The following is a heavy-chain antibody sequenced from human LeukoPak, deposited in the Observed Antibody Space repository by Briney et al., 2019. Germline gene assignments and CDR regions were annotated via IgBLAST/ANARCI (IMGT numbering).Heavy chain of an antibody. J-gene: IGHJ3*02. CDR2: IYPGDSDT. V-gene: IGHV5-51*01. D-gene: IGHD3-22*01. CDR3: ARHLRYYYDSSETFDI. CDR1: GYSFTSYW. Sequence: GESLKISCKGSGYSFTSYWIGWVRQMPGKGLEWMGIIYPGDSDTRYSPSFQGQVTISADKSISTAYLQWSSLKASDTAMYYCARHLRYYYDSSETFDIWGQGTMVTVSS.